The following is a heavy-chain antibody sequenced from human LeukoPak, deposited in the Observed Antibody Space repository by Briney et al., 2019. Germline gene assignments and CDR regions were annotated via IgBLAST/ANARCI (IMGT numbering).Heavy chain of an antibody. Sequence: PGGSLRLSCAASGFTFSSYGMHWVRQAPGKGLEWVAVISYDGSNKYYADSVKGRFTISRDNSKNTLYLQMNSLRAEDTALYFCAQWSRYFDYWGQGTLVTVSS. CDR1: GFTFSSYG. D-gene: IGHD1-26*01. CDR2: ISYDGSNK. CDR3: AQWSRYFDY. V-gene: IGHV3-30*18. J-gene: IGHJ4*02.